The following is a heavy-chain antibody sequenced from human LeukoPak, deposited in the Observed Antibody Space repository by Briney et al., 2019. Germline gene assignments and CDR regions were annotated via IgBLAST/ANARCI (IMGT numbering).Heavy chain of an antibody. CDR3: ARDHQQDPRDTTTVFDY. CDR1: GGSISSSSYY. V-gene: IGHV4-39*07. D-gene: IGHD4-17*01. CDR2: IYYSGST. Sequence: PSETLSLTCTVSGGSISSSSYYWGWIRQPPGKGLEWIGSIYYSGSTYYNPSLKSRVTISVDTSKNQFSLKLSSVTAADTAVYYCARDHQQDPRDTTTVFDYWGQGTLVTVSS. J-gene: IGHJ4*02.